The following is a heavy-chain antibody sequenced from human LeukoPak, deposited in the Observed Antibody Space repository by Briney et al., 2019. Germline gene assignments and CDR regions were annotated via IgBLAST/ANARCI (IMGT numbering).Heavy chain of an antibody. CDR3: ARGGGYSYGNDY. V-gene: IGHV4-59*01. Sequence: SETLSLTCTVSGGSISSYYWSRIRQPPGKGLEWIGYIYYSGSTNYNPSLKSRVTISVDTSKNQFSLKLSSVTAADTAVYYCARGGGYSYGNDYWGQGTLVTVSS. CDR1: GGSISSYY. J-gene: IGHJ4*02. CDR2: IYYSGST. D-gene: IGHD5-18*01.